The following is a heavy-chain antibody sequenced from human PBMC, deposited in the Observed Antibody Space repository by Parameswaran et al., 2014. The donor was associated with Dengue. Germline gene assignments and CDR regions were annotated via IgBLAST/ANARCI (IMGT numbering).Heavy chain of an antibody. D-gene: IGHD2-15*01. CDR2: SSTYNGDT. V-gene: IGHV1-18*01. J-gene: IGHJ4*02. Sequence: PGASVKVSCKASGYNFTRYYFSWVRQAPGQGLEWMGWSSTYNGDTHYAQKFQGRVTMTTDTSTNTAYMDLRSLRSDDTAVYYCARDWGYCGGGTCYSDFWGQGTLVTVSS. CDR3: ARDWGYCGGGTCYSDF. CDR1: GYNFTRYY.